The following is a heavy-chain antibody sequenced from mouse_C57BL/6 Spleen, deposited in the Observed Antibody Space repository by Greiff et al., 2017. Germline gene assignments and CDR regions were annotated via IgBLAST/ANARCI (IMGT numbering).Heavy chain of an antibody. CDR2: IWSGGST. Sequence: VKLMESGPGLVQPSQSLSITCTVSGFSFTSYGVHWVRQSPGKGLEWLGVIWSGGSTDYNAAFISRLSISKDNSKSQDFFKMNSLQADDTAIYYCARRGYSKGYFDVWGTGTTVTVSS. CDR3: ARRGYSKGYFDV. J-gene: IGHJ1*03. V-gene: IGHV2-2*01. CDR1: GFSFTSYG. D-gene: IGHD2-5*01.